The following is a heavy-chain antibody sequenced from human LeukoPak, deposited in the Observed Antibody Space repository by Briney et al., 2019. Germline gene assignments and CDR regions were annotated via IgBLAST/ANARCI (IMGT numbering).Heavy chain of an antibody. CDR1: GGSFSGYY. CDR2: INHSGST. CDR3: ARLSASNPPYYFDY. Sequence: SETLSLTCAVYGGSFSGYYWSWIRQPPGKGLEWIGEINHSGSTNYNPSLKSRVTISVDTSKNQFSLKLSSVTAADTAVYYCARLSASNPPYYFDYWGQGTLVTVSS. D-gene: IGHD6-25*01. V-gene: IGHV4-34*01. J-gene: IGHJ4*02.